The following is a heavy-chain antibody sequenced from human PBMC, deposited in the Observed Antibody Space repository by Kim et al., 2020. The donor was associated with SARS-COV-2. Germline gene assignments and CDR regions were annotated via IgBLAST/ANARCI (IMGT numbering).Heavy chain of an antibody. CDR2: IDGSDGTT. V-gene: IGHV3-23*01. CDR1: AFTFTGYA. Sequence: GSLRLSCTTSAFTFTGYAMSWVRQAPGKGLEWVSSIDGSDGTTYYVDSVKGRFTISRDDSKSTLYLWMTSLRADDTAVYYCLKGGWGWIWDHWGQGAHVTVAS. D-gene: IGHD2-2*03. CDR3: LKGGWGWIWDH. J-gene: IGHJ4*02.